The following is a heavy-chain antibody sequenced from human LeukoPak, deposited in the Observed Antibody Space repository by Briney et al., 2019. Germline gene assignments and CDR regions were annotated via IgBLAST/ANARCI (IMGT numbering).Heavy chain of an antibody. CDR2: ISSSSSYI. Sequence: GGSLRLSCAASGFTFSSYSMNWVRQAPGKGLEWVSSISSSSSYIYYADSVKGRFTISRDNAKNSLYLQMNSLRAEDTAVYYCAKDISYYGSGRRYYYYMDVWGKGTTVTISS. D-gene: IGHD3-10*01. CDR1: GFTFSSYS. V-gene: IGHV3-21*04. J-gene: IGHJ6*03. CDR3: AKDISYYGSGRRYYYYMDV.